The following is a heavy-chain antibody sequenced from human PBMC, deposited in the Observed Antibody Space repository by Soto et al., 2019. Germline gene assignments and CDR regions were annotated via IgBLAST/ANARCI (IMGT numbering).Heavy chain of an antibody. Sequence: QVQLVESGGGSVKPGGSLRLSCAASGFAFSDYYMNWIRQAPGKGLEWVSYISPSGRTIYYADSVKGRFTVSRDNANNSLFLLVNNMRAEDPAVYYSARATQDSGSYYVYVQHWVQGTLVTVSS. CDR3: ARATQDSGSYYVYVQH. V-gene: IGHV3-11*01. CDR1: GFAFSDYY. CDR2: ISPSGRTI. D-gene: IGHD1-26*01. J-gene: IGHJ1*01.